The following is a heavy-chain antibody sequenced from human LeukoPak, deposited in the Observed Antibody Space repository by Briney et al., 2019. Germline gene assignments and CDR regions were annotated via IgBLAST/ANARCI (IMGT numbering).Heavy chain of an antibody. V-gene: IGHV4-59*11. CDR2: MYYSGST. D-gene: IGHD2-2*01. CDR1: GGSISGHY. Sequence: KTSETLSLTCTVSGGSISGHYWSWIRQPPGKGLEWIGYMYYSGSTNYNPSLKSRVTISVDTSKNQFSLNLNSVTAADTAVYYCAAEHCTSSSCSFDYWGQGTLVTVSS. J-gene: IGHJ4*02. CDR3: AAEHCTSSSCSFDY.